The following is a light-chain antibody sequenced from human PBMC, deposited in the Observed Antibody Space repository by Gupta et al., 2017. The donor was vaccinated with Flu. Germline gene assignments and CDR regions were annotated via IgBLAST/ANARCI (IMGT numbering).Light chain of an antibody. Sequence: PSSLSASLGDRVTITCRASEAISNYLNWYQQKPGTAPKLLIYAASNLQSGVPSRFSGSGSGKEFTLTSSRLQAEDFATYYYQQGFRPPYTFGQGTKVEIK. CDR1: EAISNY. J-gene: IGKJ2*01. CDR2: AAS. V-gene: IGKV1-39*01. CDR3: QQGFRPPYT.